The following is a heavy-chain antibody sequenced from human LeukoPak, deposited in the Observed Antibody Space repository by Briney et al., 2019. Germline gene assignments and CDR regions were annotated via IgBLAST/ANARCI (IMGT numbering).Heavy chain of an antibody. D-gene: IGHD5-24*01. CDR1: GFTFSSYS. CDR2: ISSNATYI. J-gene: IGHJ4*02. CDR3: ARAEVAIDGYTYAFDH. V-gene: IGHV3-21*01. Sequence: PGGSLRLSCATSGFTFSSYSMNWVRQAPGKGLEWVSSISSNATYIYYADSLKGRFTISRDNAKNSLYLQMNSLRVEDTAVYYCARAEVAIDGYTYAFDHWGRGTLVTVSS.